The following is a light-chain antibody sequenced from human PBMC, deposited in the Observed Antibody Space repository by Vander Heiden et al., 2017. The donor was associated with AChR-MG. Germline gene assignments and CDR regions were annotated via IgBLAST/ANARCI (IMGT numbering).Light chain of an antibody. CDR3: QQSDCCPALT. J-gene: IGKJ4*01. CDR1: QSISGY. Sequence: DIQMTQSPSYLSASVGDRVTITCRARQSISGYLNWYQQKSGKAPKVLIYGVSSLQSGVPSRFSGSGFGTDFTLTISSLQPEDFATYYCQQSDCCPALTFGGGTKVEIK. V-gene: IGKV1-39*01. CDR2: GVS.